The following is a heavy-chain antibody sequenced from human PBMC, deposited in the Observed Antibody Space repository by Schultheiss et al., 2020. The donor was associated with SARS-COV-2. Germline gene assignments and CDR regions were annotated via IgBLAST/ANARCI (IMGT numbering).Heavy chain of an antibody. CDR3: ARGVILNGSGSYYYDY. D-gene: IGHD3-10*01. J-gene: IGHJ4*02. CDR1: GGSFSGYY. CDR2: IYYSGST. Sequence: SETLSLTCAVYGGSFSGYYWSWIRQPPGKGLEWIGYIYYSGSTNYNPSLKSRVTISVDTSKNQFSLKLSSVTAADTAVYYCARGVILNGSGSYYYDYWGQGTLVTVSS. V-gene: IGHV4-59*01.